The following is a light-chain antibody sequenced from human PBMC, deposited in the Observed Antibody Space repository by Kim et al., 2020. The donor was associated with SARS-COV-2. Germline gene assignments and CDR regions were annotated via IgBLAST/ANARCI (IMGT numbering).Light chain of an antibody. Sequence: NFMLTQPHSVSESPGNTVTISCTRTSGNIADNYVQWYQQRPGSAPTIVIYEDSERPSGVPDRFSGSIDTSSSSASLTISGLKTEDEADYYCRSYDISNVIFGGGTQLTVL. CDR1: SGNIADNY. CDR2: EDS. V-gene: IGLV6-57*04. CDR3: RSYDISNVI. J-gene: IGLJ2*01.